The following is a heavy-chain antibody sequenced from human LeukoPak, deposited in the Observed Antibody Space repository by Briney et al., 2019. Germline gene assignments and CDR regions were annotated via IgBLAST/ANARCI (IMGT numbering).Heavy chain of an antibody. D-gene: IGHD6-13*01. Sequence: SETLSLTCTVSGGSISSGSYYWSWIRQPAGKGLEWIGRIYTSGSTNYNPSLKSRVTISVDTSKNQFSLKLSSVTAADTAVYYCARDRGYGSLGMDVWGQGTTVTVSS. CDR3: ARDRGYGSLGMDV. CDR2: IYTSGST. J-gene: IGHJ6*02. CDR1: GGSISSGSYY. V-gene: IGHV4-61*02.